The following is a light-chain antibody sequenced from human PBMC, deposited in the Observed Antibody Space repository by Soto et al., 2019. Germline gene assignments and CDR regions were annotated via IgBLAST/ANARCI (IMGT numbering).Light chain of an antibody. Sequence: QSVLTQPPSASGTPGQRVTISCSGGGSNIGTNFVYWYQHLPGAAPKLVIYRNDQRPSGVPERFSGSKSGTSASLAISGLRSEDEADYYCAAWDDTLSGRVFGGGTKLPVL. J-gene: IGLJ3*02. CDR1: GSNIGTNF. CDR3: AAWDDTLSGRV. V-gene: IGLV1-47*01. CDR2: RND.